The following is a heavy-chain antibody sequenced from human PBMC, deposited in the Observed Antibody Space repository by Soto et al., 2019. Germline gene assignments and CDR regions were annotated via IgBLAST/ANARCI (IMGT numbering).Heavy chain of an antibody. CDR3: AKDLGGYSGYVPRSRQYNWFDP. CDR2: ISYDGSNK. CDR1: GFTFSSYG. D-gene: IGHD5-12*01. V-gene: IGHV3-30*18. J-gene: IGHJ5*02. Sequence: GGSLRLSCAASGFTFSSYGMHWVRQAPGKGLEWVAVISYDGSNKYYADSVKGRFTISRDNSKNTLYLQMNSLRAEDTAVYYCAKDLGGYSGYVPRSRQYNWFDPWGQGTLVTVSS.